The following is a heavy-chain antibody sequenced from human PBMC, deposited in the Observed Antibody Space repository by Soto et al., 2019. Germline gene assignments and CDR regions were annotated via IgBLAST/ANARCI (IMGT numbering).Heavy chain of an antibody. J-gene: IGHJ4*02. V-gene: IGHV3-7*04. D-gene: IGHD1-20*01. CDR3: ARDWYMDY. Sequence: SGFTFSDYYMTWIRQTPGRGLEWLAVIKQDGSEKYYVDSVKGRFTVSRDNAMNSAYLQMNSLRVDDTAVYYCARDWYMDYWGQGTLVTVSS. CDR2: IKQDGSEK. CDR1: GFTFSDYY.